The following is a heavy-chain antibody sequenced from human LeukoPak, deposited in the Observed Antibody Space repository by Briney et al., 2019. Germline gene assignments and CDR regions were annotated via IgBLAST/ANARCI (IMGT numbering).Heavy chain of an antibody. CDR2: IYYSGNT. D-gene: IGHD3-10*01. CDR1: GGSISSSSNY. J-gene: IGHJ4*02. V-gene: IGHV4-39*01. Sequence: SETLSLTCTVSGGSISSSSNYWGWSRQPPGKGLEWIGSIYYSGNTYYNASLKSRVTISVGASKNQFSVNLSSVTAADTAVYYCARLSYGSGSYYNFYFDYWGQGTLVTVSA. CDR3: ARLSYGSGSYYNFYFDY.